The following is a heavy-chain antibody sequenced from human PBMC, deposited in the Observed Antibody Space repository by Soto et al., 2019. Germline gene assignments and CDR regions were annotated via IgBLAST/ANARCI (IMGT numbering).Heavy chain of an antibody. V-gene: IGHV3-74*01. Sequence: EVQLVESGGGLVQPGGSLRLSCAASGFTFSNYWMDWVRQAPGKGLVWVSRIKRDGSSISYADSVKGRVTISRDNAKNTLYLQMNSLRAENMAVDYCAREGGGGGDIDYWGEGTLVTVSS. CDR3: AREGGGGGDIDY. CDR2: IKRDGSSI. CDR1: GFTFSNYW. J-gene: IGHJ4*02. D-gene: IGHD2-21*02.